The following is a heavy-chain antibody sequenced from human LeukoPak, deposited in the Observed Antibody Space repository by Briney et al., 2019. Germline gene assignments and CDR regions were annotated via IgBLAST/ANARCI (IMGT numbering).Heavy chain of an antibody. J-gene: IGHJ4*02. Sequence: SVKVSCKASGGSFSGYAISWVRQAPGQGLEWLGRIIPILNITNYAQKFQGRVTITADKSTSTAYMELSTLRSEDTAMYYCARDPGVATAMGEVNYWGQGTLVTVSS. CDR3: ARDPGVATAMGEVNY. CDR2: IIPILNIT. V-gene: IGHV1-69*04. D-gene: IGHD5-18*01. CDR1: GGSFSGYA.